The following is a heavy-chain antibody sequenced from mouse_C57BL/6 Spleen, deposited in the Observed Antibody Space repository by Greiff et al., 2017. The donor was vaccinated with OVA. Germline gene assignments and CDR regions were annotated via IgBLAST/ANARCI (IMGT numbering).Heavy chain of an antibody. CDR2: IRYDGST. J-gene: IGHJ2*01. Sequence: VQLQQSGPGLVKPSPSLSLTCSVTGYSFTSGYYCNWIRQFPRNKLEWMGYIRYDGSTNYNPSLKNQTSITRDTSKNQFFLKLNSVTTEDTATYYCAREGLQYYFDYWGQGTTLTVSS. CDR3: AREGLQYYFDY. D-gene: IGHD2-2*01. V-gene: IGHV3-6*01. CDR1: GYSFTSGYY.